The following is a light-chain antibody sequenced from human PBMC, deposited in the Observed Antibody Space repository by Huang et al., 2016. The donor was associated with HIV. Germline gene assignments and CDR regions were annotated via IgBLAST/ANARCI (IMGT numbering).Light chain of an antibody. Sequence: EVVMTQSPATLSVSPGERATLSCRARQSVGSNLAWYQQRHGQAPRLLIYTTSTRDTGIPARFSGSGSGTGFTLTISNLQSEDFAVYYCQQYDNGYTFGQGTKLEIK. CDR3: QQYDNGYT. J-gene: IGKJ2*01. CDR1: QSVGSN. V-gene: IGKV3-15*01. CDR2: TTS.